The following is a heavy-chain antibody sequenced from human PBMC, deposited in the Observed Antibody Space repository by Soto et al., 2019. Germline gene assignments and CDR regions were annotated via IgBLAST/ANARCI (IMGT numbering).Heavy chain of an antibody. J-gene: IGHJ6*02. D-gene: IGHD2-2*01. V-gene: IGHV1-18*04. CDR2: ISAYNGNT. CDR3: AREGYCSSTSCSARYGMDV. CDR1: GYTFTSYG. Sequence: QVQLVQSGAEVKKPGASVKVSCKASGYTFTSYGISWVRQAPGQGLEWMGWISAYNGNTDYAQKLQGRVTMTTDTSTSTAYMELRSLRSDDTAVYYCAREGYCSSTSCSARYGMDVWGQGTTVTVSS.